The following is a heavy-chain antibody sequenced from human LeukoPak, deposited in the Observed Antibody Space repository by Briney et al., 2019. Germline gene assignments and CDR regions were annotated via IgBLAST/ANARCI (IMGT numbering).Heavy chain of an antibody. Sequence: GGSLRLSCEASGFSFTNFAMAWVRQAPGRGLEWVAGISGIGDNTFYTDSVKGRFTVSRDNSKNTLYLQMNSLRGEDTAVYYCASGVWFDPWGQGTLVTVSS. CDR1: GFSFTNFA. V-gene: IGHV3-23*01. CDR3: ASGVWFDP. J-gene: IGHJ5*02. CDR2: ISGIGDNT. D-gene: IGHD3-10*01.